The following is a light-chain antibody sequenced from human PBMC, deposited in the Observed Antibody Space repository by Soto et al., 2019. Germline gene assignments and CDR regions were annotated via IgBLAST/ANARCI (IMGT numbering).Light chain of an antibody. CDR2: DAS. CDR3: QQYHKLWA. V-gene: IGKV1D-13*01. CDR1: QSIGRY. J-gene: IGKJ1*01. Sequence: IQRTQYPSSQSAYVGDRVTITCLASQSIGRYLNWYQQKPGKAPKLLIYDASSLESGVPSRFSGSGSGTEFTLTISSLQPDDFAVYYCQQYHKLWAFGRGTKVDVK.